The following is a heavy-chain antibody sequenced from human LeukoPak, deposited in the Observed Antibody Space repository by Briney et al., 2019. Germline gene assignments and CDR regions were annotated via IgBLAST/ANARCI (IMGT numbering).Heavy chain of an antibody. Sequence: SQTLSLTCTVSGGSIRSYYWTWIRQPPGKGLEWIAYVRYTGTTNDIPSLESRVIISVDTSKIQFSLKLTSVTAADTAVYYCATGRFYASVWGQGTLVTVSS. D-gene: IGHD3-10*01. CDR2: VRYTGTT. CDR3: ATGRFYASV. J-gene: IGHJ4*02. CDR1: GGSIRSYY. V-gene: IGHV4-59*01.